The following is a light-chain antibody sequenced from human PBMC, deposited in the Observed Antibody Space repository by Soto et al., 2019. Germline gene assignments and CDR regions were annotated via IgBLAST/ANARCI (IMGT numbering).Light chain of an antibody. CDR2: GAS. CDR3: QEYGTSRT. CDR1: QSVSSTY. V-gene: IGKV3-20*01. J-gene: IGKJ1*01. Sequence: EIVLTQSPGPLSFSPGERATLSCRASQSVSSTYLAWYQQKPGQAPRLLIYGASSRATGIPDRFSGSGSGTDFTLTISRLEPEDFAVYYCQEYGTSRTLGQGTKVEIK.